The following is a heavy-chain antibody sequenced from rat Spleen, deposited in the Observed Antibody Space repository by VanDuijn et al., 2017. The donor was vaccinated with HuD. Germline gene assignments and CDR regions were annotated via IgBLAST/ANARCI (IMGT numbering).Heavy chain of an antibody. V-gene: IGHV2-15*01. CDR2: IWTGGNT. Sequence: QVQLKESGPGLVQPSQTLSLTCNVSGFSLSSYHVSWVRQPPGKGLEWMGVIWTGGNTVYNTPLKSRLSISRDISKSQVLLKMNSLQTEDTAIYFCTRSPTVAGVMDAWGQGTAVTVSS. CDR1: GFSLSSYH. D-gene: IGHD1-3*01. CDR3: TRSPTVAGVMDA. J-gene: IGHJ4*01.